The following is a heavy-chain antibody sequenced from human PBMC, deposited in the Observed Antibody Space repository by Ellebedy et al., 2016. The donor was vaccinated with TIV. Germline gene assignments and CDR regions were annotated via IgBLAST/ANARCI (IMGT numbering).Heavy chain of an antibody. CDR3: AGLRVVGATPAHTWSGP. Sequence: ASVKVSCXASGDTFSSYGIHWVRQAPGQGLEWMGGINPIFDTTNYAQKFQGRLTITADESTSTTFMEMSSLVSEDTAVYYCAGLRVVGATPAHTWSGPWGQGTLVTVSS. V-gene: IGHV1-69*13. J-gene: IGHJ5*02. CDR2: INPIFDTT. D-gene: IGHD1-26*01. CDR1: GDTFSSYG.